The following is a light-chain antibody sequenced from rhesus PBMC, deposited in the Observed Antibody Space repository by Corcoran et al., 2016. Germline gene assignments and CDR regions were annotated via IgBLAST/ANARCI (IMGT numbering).Light chain of an antibody. CDR2: EVT. CDR1: SSDIGAYNF. CDR3: CSYAGSYTFYI. J-gene: IGLJ1*01. V-gene: IGLV2-32*01. Sequence: QAALTQPRSVSGSPGQSVTISCTGTSSDIGAYNFVSWYQHHPDRGPKLMIYEVTKRPSGVSDRFSGSMSGNTASLTISGVQADDEADYYCCSYAGSYTFYIFGVGTRLTVL.